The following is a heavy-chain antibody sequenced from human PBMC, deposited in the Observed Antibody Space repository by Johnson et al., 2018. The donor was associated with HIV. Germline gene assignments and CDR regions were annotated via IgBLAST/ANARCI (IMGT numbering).Heavy chain of an antibody. CDR1: GFTLSHYG. J-gene: IGHJ3*02. CDR3: AKVRDYYDSSGYSYYDAFDI. Sequence: QVQLVESGGGVVQPGRSLRLSCAASGFTLSHYGMHWVRQAPGKGPEWVALISYDGSNAYYADSVKGRFTVSRDNSKNTLYLQMISLRAEDTAVYYCAKVRDYYDSSGYSYYDAFDIWGQGTMVTVSS. V-gene: IGHV3-30*18. CDR2: ISYDGSNA. D-gene: IGHD3-22*01.